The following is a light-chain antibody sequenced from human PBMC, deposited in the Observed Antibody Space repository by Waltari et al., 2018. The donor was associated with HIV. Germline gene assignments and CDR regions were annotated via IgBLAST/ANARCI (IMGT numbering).Light chain of an antibody. CDR2: GAS. V-gene: IGKV3-15*01. J-gene: IGKJ4*01. CDR1: QMVSSH. CDR3: QQYNNWPLT. Sequence: EIVMTQSPATLSVSPGERVTLACRASQMVSSHLAWYQQKPGQAPRLLIYGASTRATGIPARFSGSKSGTEFTLAISSLQSEDFAVYYCQQYNNWPLTFGGGTKVEIK.